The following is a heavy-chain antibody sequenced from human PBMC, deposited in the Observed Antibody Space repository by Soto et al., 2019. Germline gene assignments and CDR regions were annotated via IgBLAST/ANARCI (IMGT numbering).Heavy chain of an antibody. Sequence: PGGSLRLSCAASGFTFSSYAMSWVRQAPGKGLEWVSAISGSGGSTYYADSVKGRFTISRDNSKNTLYLQMNSLRADDTALYFCAKNSGWFNTWGQGALVTVSS. V-gene: IGHV3-23*01. CDR2: ISGSGGST. CDR3: AKNSGWFNT. CDR1: GFTFSSYA. J-gene: IGHJ5*02. D-gene: IGHD3-10*01.